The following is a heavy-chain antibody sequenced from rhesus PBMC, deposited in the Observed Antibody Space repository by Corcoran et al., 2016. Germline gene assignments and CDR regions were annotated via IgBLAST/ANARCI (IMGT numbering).Heavy chain of an antibody. CDR2: ISGSGGST. D-gene: IGHD3-40*01. CDR3: ARGETHTILDY. V-gene: IGHV4-173*01. Sequence: QLQLQESGPGLVKPSETLSLTCAVSGDSITNGYWICIRQPPGKGLAWIGRISGSGGSTDYNPSLKNQVTISTDTAKNQLSLRMTSVSAADTAVYYCARGETHTILDYWGQGVLVTVSS. J-gene: IGHJ4*01. CDR1: GDSITNGY.